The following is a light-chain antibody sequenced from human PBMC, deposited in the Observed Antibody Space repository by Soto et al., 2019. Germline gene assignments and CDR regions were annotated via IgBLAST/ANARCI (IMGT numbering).Light chain of an antibody. V-gene: IGKV1-5*03. CDR1: QSIWSW. CDR3: QQYNSHPWT. CDR2: KAS. J-gene: IGKJ1*01. Sequence: DIPVTQSPSTLRASVVDRVPVACRASQSIWSWLAWYQETKGKAPKLLIYKASLLETGVPSRFSGSGSGTEFTLTISSLQTDDFGTYCCQQYNSHPWTFGQGTKV.